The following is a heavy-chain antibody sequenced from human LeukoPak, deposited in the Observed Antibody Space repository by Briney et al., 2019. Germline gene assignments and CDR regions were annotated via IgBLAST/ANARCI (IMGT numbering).Heavy chain of an antibody. CDR2: IIPIFGTA. CDR3: AREDWNNGVTGYYGMDV. Sequence: SVKVSCKASGGTFSSYPISWVRQAPGQGLEWMGGIIPIFGTASYAQKFQGRVTITADESTSTAYMELSSLRSEDTAVYYCAREDWNNGVTGYYGMDVWGKGTTVTVSS. V-gene: IGHV1-69*13. D-gene: IGHD1/OR15-1a*01. CDR1: GGTFSSYP. J-gene: IGHJ6*04.